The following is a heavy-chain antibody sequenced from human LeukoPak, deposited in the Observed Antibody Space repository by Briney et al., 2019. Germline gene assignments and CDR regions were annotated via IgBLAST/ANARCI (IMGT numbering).Heavy chain of an antibody. CDR1: GCTVSNNY. CDR2: IYSGGTT. J-gene: IGHJ4*02. D-gene: IGHD4-23*01. V-gene: IGHV3-53*01. CDR3: TTSPAVAC. Sequence: GGSLRLSCAASGCTVSNNYMTWVRQAPGKGLEWVALIYSGGTTFYTDSVKGRFTISRDSSKNTLYLPRNNLKAEDTAVYYCTTSPAVACWGQGTLVTVSS.